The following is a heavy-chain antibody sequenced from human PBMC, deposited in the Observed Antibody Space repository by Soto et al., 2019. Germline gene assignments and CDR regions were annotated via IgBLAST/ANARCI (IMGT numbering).Heavy chain of an antibody. J-gene: IGHJ5*02. CDR1: GYTFTGYY. CDR3: AREYCGGDCYSDWFDH. D-gene: IGHD2-21*02. Sequence: ASVKVSCKASGYTFTGYYMHWVRQAPGQGLEWMGWINPNSGGTNYAQKFQGWVTMTRDTSISTAYMELSRLRSDDTAVYYCAREYCGGDCYSDWFDHWGQGTLVTVSS. CDR2: INPNSGGT. V-gene: IGHV1-2*04.